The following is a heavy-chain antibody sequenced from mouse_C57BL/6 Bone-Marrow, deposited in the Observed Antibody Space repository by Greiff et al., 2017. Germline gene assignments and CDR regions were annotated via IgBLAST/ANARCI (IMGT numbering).Heavy chain of an antibody. CDR3: ARSGIYYDYDVAWFAY. J-gene: IGHJ3*01. Sequence: QVQLQQSGAELARPGASVKLSCKASGYTFTSYGISWVKQRTGQGLEWIGEIYPRSGNTYYNEKFKGKATLTADKSSSTAYMELRSLTSEDSAVYFCARSGIYYDYDVAWFAYWGQGTLVTVSA. D-gene: IGHD2-4*01. CDR2: IYPRSGNT. V-gene: IGHV1-81*01. CDR1: GYTFTSYG.